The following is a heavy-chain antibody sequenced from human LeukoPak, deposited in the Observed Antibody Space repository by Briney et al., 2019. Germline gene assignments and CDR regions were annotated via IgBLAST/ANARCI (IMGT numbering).Heavy chain of an antibody. V-gene: IGHV3-7*04. D-gene: IGHD2-2*02. CDR1: GFTFRNYW. Sequence: GGSLRLSCAESGFTFRNYWMSWVRQAPGKGLEWVANTKQDGSEKYYVDSVKDRFTISRDNAQNSLYLQMNTLRAEDTAVYYCTRVGYCASTGCYTGVAPFDYWGQGTLVTVSS. J-gene: IGHJ4*02. CDR3: TRVGYCASTGCYTGVAPFDY. CDR2: TKQDGSEK.